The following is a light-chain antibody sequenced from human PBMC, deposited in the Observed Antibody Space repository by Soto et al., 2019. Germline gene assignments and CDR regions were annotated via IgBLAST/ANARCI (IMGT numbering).Light chain of an antibody. CDR2: GNK. CDR1: SSNIGAGSD. CDR3: QSYDNNLRGVL. V-gene: IGLV1-40*01. Sequence: QSVLTQPPSVSGAPGQIVTISCTGSSSNIGAGSDAHWYQQSPGRVPKLLVYGNKHRPSGVPDRFSASKSGTSASLAITGLQAVDEADYYCQSYDNNLRGVLFGGGTQLTVL. J-gene: IGLJ2*01.